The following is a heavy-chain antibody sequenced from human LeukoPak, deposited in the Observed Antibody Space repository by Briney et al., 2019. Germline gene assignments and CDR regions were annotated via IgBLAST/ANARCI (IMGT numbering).Heavy chain of an antibody. D-gene: IGHD3-16*01. Sequence: SGTLSLTCAVSGGSISSSNWWSWVRQPPGKGLEWIGEIYHSGSTNYNPSLKSRVTISVDKSKNQFSLKLSSVTAADTAVYYCAGSIGGYYYGMDVWGQGTTVTVSS. J-gene: IGHJ6*02. CDR2: IYHSGST. V-gene: IGHV4-4*02. CDR3: AGSIGGYYYGMDV. CDR1: GGSISSSNW.